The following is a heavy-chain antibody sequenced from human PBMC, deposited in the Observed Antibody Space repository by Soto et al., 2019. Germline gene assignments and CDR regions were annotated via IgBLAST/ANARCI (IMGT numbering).Heavy chain of an antibody. CDR2: ISGSGGST. CDR3: AKDRDYVWGSYRLNDY. Sequence: GGSLRLSCAASGFTFSSYAMSWVRQAPGKGLEWVSAISGSGGSTYYADSVKGRFTISRDNSKNTLYLQMNSLRAEDTAVYYCAKDRDYVWGSYRLNDYWGQGTLVTVSS. D-gene: IGHD3-16*02. J-gene: IGHJ4*02. CDR1: GFTFSSYA. V-gene: IGHV3-23*01.